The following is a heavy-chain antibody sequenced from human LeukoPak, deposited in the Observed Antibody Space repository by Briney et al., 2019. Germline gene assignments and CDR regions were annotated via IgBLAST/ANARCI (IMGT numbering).Heavy chain of an antibody. V-gene: IGHV1-69*13. CDR3: AREMATISNQI. J-gene: IGHJ4*02. D-gene: IGHD5-24*01. CDR2: IIPIFGTA. Sequence: EASVKVSCKASGGTFSSYAISWVRQAPGQGLGWMGGIIPIFGTANYAQKFQGRVTITADESTSIAYMELGSLRSEDTAVYYCAREMATISNQIWGQGTLVTVSS. CDR1: GGTFSSYA.